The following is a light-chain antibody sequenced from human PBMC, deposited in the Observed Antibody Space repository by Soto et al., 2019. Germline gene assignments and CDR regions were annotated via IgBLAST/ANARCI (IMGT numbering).Light chain of an antibody. CDR3: QQYGSSPLT. J-gene: IGKJ4*01. Sequence: EIVLTQSPGTLSLSPGERATLSCRASQSVSSTYLAWYQQKPGQAPRLLIYGASSRATGIPDRFSGSGSGTEFTLTISRREPEDCAVYYCQQYGSSPLTFGGGTKVELQ. V-gene: IGKV3-20*01. CDR2: GAS. CDR1: QSVSSTY.